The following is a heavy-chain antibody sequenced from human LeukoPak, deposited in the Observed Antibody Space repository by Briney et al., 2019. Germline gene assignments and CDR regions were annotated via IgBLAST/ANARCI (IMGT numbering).Heavy chain of an antibody. Sequence: GGSLRLSCAASGFTVSANHMNWVRQVPGKGLDWVSVMYSGGDTYYADSVKGRFTFSRDNSKNTLHLQMNSLRPEDTAVYYCASQGGITIVRAVPAFGYWAREPWSPSPQ. CDR2: MYSGGDT. CDR1: GFTVSANH. J-gene: IGHJ4*02. D-gene: IGHD3-10*01. V-gene: IGHV3-66*04. CDR3: ASQGGITIVRAVPAFGY.